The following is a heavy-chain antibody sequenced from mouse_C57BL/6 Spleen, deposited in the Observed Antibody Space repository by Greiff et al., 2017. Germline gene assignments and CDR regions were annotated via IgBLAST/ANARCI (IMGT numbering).Heavy chain of an antibody. CDR2: ILPGSGST. CDR1: GYTFTGYW. V-gene: IGHV1-9*01. CDR3: AREGFITTVVAKGWFAY. Sequence: QVQLKESGAELMKPGASVKLSCKATGYTFTGYWIEWVKQRPGHGLAWIGEILPGSGSTNYNEKFKGKATFTADTSSNTAYMQLSSLTTEDSAIYYCAREGFITTVVAKGWFAYWGQGTLVTVSA. J-gene: IGHJ3*01. D-gene: IGHD1-1*01.